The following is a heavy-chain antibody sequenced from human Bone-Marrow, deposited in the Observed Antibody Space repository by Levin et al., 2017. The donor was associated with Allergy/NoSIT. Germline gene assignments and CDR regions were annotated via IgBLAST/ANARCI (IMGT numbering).Heavy chain of an antibody. J-gene: IGHJ4*02. V-gene: IGHV3-15*01. CDR3: TTAWGAY. Sequence: SCTASEFTFSNAYMNWVRQAPGKGLEWVGRIKSKTDGGTTDYVAPVKGRFTISRDDSENKVYLQMNSLKTEDTAVYYCTTAWGAYWGRGTLVTVSS. CDR2: IKSKTDGGTT. D-gene: IGHD7-27*01. CDR1: EFTFSNAY.